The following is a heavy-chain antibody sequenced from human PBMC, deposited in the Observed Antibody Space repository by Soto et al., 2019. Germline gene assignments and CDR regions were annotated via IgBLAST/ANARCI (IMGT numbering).Heavy chain of an antibody. CDR3: AKGRYDFWSPYYFDS. V-gene: IGHV3-21*04. D-gene: IGHD3-3*01. Sequence: GGSLRLSCAASGFSFSSHSFNWVRQAPGQGLEWVAYISSRSSLILYADSVKGRFTISRDNARNSLYLQMDSPRDEDTALYYCAKGRYDFWSPYYFDSWGQGTLVTVSS. CDR1: GFSFSSHS. J-gene: IGHJ4*02. CDR2: ISSRSSLI.